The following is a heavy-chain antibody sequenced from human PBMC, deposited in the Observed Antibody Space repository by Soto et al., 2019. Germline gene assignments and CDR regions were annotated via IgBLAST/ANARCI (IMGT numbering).Heavy chain of an antibody. CDR2: INWNGCSK. CDR1: GFTFDDYG. J-gene: IGHJ4*01. D-gene: IGHD4-17*01. CDR3: ARAQSLAYGDFDY. V-gene: IGHV3-20*01. Sequence: EVQLVESGGGVVRPGGSLRLSCAASGFTFDDYGMSWVRQAPGKGLGWVSGINWNGCSKGYADSVKGRFTISSDNAKNSLYLQMNSLRAEDTALYHCARAQSLAYGDFDYWGQGTPVTVSS.